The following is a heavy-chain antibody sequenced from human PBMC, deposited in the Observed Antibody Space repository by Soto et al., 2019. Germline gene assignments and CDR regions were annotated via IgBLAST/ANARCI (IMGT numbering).Heavy chain of an antibody. CDR2: IWYDGSNK. J-gene: IGHJ6*02. CDR1: GFTFSSYG. D-gene: IGHD2-2*01. V-gene: IGHV3-33*01. Sequence: GGSLRLSCAASGFTFSSYGMHWVRQAPGKGLEWVAVIWYDGSNKYYADSVNGRFTISRDNSKNTLYQQMNSLRAEDTAVYYCARRPMTQPPWDYYYYYGMDVWGQGTTVTVSS. CDR3: ARRPMTQPPWDYYYYYGMDV.